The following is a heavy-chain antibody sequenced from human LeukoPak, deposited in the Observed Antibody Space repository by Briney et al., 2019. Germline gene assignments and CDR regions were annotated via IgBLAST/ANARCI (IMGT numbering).Heavy chain of an antibody. J-gene: IGHJ3*02. CDR2: IYYSGST. V-gene: IGHV4-59*08. D-gene: IGHD2-2*01. CDR1: GGSISSYY. Sequence: SETLSLTCTVSGGSISSYYWSWIRQPPGKGLEWLGYIYYSGSTNYNPSLKSRVTISVDTSKNQFSLKLSSVTAADTAVYYCARRGPAATVAFDIWGQGTMVTVSS. CDR3: ARRGPAATVAFDI.